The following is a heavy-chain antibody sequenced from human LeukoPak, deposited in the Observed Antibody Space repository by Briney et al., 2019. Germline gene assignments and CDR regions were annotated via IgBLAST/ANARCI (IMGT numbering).Heavy chain of an antibody. Sequence: SETLSLTCTVSGGSISSSSYYWGWLRQPPGKGLEWIGSLYYSGSTYYNPSLKSRVTISVDTSKNQFSLKLSSVTAADTAVYYCASVWEGILPYYYYGMDVWGQGTTVTVSS. V-gene: IGHV4-39*07. CDR2: LYYSGST. CDR1: GGSISSSSYY. D-gene: IGHD1-26*01. CDR3: ASVWEGILPYYYYGMDV. J-gene: IGHJ6*02.